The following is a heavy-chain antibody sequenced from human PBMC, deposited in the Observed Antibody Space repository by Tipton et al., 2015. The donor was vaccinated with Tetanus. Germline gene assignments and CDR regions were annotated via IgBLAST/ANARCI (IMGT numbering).Heavy chain of an antibody. CDR1: GVSMRSSTYF. J-gene: IGHJ4*02. CDR2: ISPSGRT. Sequence: TLSLTCAVSGVSMRSSTYFWGWIRQPPGKGLEWLAYISPSGRTNSNYSLKSRITISQDKSKNQFSLRLTSVTAADTAVYYCVRANYEFPKKGPFDYWGPGSLVIVSS. CDR3: VRANYEFPKKGPFDY. V-gene: IGHV4-61*05. D-gene: IGHD3/OR15-3a*01.